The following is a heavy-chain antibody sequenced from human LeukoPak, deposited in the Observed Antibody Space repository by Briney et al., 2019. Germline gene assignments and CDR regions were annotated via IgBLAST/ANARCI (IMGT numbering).Heavy chain of an antibody. CDR1: GYRFTSYW. D-gene: IGHD3-10*01. CDR3: ARQSLSYYYGSGSYRHYYYYYMDV. V-gene: IGHV5-51*01. J-gene: IGHJ6*03. CDR2: IYPSDSDT. Sequence: GESLKISCQGSGYRFTSYWIGWVRQMPGKGLEWMGMIYPSDSDTRYSPSFQGQVTISVDKSISTASLQWSSLKASDTAMYYCARQSLSYYYGSGSYRHYYYYYMDVWGKGTTVTVSS.